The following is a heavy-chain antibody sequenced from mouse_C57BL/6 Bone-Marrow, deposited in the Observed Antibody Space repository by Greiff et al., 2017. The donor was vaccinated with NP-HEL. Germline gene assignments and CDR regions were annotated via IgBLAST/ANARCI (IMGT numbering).Heavy chain of an antibody. J-gene: IGHJ3*01. CDR3: AREVITTVVPFAY. CDR2: IDPSDSYT. Sequence: QVQLQQSGAELVKPGASVKLSCKASGYTFTSYWMQWVKQRPGQGLEWIGEIDPSDSYTNYNQKFKGKATLTVDTSSSTAYMQLSSLTSEDSAVYYCAREVITTVVPFAYWGQGTLVTVSA. D-gene: IGHD1-1*01. CDR1: GYTFTSYW. V-gene: IGHV1-50*01.